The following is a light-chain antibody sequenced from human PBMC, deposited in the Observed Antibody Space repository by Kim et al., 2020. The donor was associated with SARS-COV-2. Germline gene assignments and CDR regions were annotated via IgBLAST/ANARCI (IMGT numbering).Light chain of an antibody. CDR2: DVT. CDR1: SSDVGGYNY. Sequence: QSALTQPASVSGSPGQSITITCTGTSSDVGGYNYVSWYQQHPGRAPKLIIYDVTNRPSGVSNRFSGSKSGNTASLTLSGLQAEDEADYYCSSYTSTSSFYVFGTGTKVTVL. CDR3: SSYTSTSSFYV. J-gene: IGLJ1*01. V-gene: IGLV2-14*01.